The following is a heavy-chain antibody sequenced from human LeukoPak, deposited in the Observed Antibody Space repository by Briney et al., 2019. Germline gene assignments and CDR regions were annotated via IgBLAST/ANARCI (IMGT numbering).Heavy chain of an antibody. CDR2: IYSGGST. CDR3: ARTTNWGYWYFDL. Sequence: GESLKISCKGSGYSFTTYWIGWVRQAPGKDLEWVSVIYSGGSTYYAASVKGRFTISRDNSKNTLYLQMNSLRAEDTAVYYCARTTNWGYWYFDLWGRGTLVTVSS. CDR1: GYSFTTYW. V-gene: IGHV3-53*01. D-gene: IGHD7-27*01. J-gene: IGHJ2*01.